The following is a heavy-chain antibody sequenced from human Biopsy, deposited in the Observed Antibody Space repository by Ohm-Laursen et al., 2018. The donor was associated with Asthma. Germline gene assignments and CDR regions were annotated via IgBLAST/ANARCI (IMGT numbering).Heavy chain of an antibody. J-gene: IGHJ6*02. D-gene: IGHD3-10*01. CDR1: GFAFSNYG. Sequence: SLRLSCAASGFAFSNYGMHWVRQAPGKGLDWVAVISFDGSNKNYTDSAKGRFTISRDNSRNTLHLQMNSLRSDDTAVYFCARAVDYSHYYGIDVWGQGTTVTVS. V-gene: IGHV3-30*03. CDR2: ISFDGSNK. CDR3: ARAVDYSHYYGIDV.